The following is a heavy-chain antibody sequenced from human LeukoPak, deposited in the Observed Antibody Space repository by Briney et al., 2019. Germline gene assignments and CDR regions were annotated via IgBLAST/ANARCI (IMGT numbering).Heavy chain of an antibody. V-gene: IGHV4-61*01. CDR1: GGSISSSSYY. CDR2: IYYSGST. J-gene: IGHJ5*02. CDR3: ARAVSSSWYINWFDP. Sequence: PSETLSLTCTVSGGSISSSSYYWSWIRQPPGKGLEWIGYIYYSGSTNYNPSLKSRVTISVVTSKNQFSLKLSSVTAADTAVYYCARAVSSSWYINWFDPWGQGTLVTVSS. D-gene: IGHD6-13*01.